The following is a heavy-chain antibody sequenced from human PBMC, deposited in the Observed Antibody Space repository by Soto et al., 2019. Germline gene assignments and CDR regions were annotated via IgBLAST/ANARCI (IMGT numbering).Heavy chain of an antibody. J-gene: IGHJ4*02. Sequence: GGSLRLSCTASGFSFSSCWMHWVRQAPGKGLVWVSRISSDGRTTDYADSVKGRFTISRDNAKNTLYLQMNNLRDDDTAVYYCARMYSSAWARDYWGQGTLVTVYS. CDR3: ARMYSSAWARDY. V-gene: IGHV3-74*01. D-gene: IGHD6-19*01. CDR2: ISSDGRTT. CDR1: GFSFSSCW.